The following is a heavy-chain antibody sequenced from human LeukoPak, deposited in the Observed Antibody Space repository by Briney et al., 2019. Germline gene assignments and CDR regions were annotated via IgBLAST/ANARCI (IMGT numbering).Heavy chain of an antibody. J-gene: IGHJ4*02. Sequence: GGSLRPSCAASGFTFSSYSMNWVRQAPGKGLEWVSYISSSSSTIYYADSVKGRFTISRDNAKNSLYLQMNSLRAEDTAAYYCARDAVVAAAGAGELDYWGQGTLVTVSS. CDR2: ISSSSSTI. D-gene: IGHD6-13*01. CDR1: GFTFSSYS. V-gene: IGHV3-48*04. CDR3: ARDAVVAAAGAGELDY.